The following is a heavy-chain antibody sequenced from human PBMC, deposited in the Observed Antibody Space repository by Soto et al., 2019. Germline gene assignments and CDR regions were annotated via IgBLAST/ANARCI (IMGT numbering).Heavy chain of an antibody. D-gene: IGHD6-6*01. J-gene: IGHJ6*02. CDR2: IIPIFCTA. CDR3: ARRIAARFRDYYYYYGMDV. CDR1: GGTXIRYA. V-gene: IGHV1-69*13. Sequence: SXKVSFKATGGTXIRYAIGVVRQAPGQGLEWMGGIIPIFCTANYAQKFQVRFTITADESTSTAYMELSSLRSEATAVYYCARRIAARFRDYYYYYGMDVWGQGTTVTVSS.